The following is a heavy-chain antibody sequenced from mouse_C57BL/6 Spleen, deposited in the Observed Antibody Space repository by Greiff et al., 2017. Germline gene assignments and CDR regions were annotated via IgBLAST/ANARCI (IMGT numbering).Heavy chain of an antibody. CDR3: ARRDYYGSSYDYAMDY. CDR1: GYTFTSYG. CDR2: IYPRSGNT. V-gene: IGHV1-81*01. Sequence: VKLQQSGAELARPGASVKLSCKASGYTFTSYGIRWVKQRTGQGLEWIGEIYPRSGNTYYNEKFKGKATLTADKSSSTAYMELRSLTSEDSAVYFCARRDYYGSSYDYAMDYWGQGTSVTVSS. D-gene: IGHD1-1*01. J-gene: IGHJ4*01.